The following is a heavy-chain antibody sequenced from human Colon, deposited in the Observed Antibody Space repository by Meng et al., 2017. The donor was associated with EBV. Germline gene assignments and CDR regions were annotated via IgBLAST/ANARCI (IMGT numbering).Heavy chain of an antibody. CDR1: CGSISSGDDN. CDR2: IYYSVST. CDR3: ARVGWRQWSFDL. V-gene: IGHV4-30-4*01. J-gene: IGHJ2*01. Sequence: PLLEPRPGLVYPSQTLSLTCTVSCGSISSGDDNCSWIRQPPGKGLELIGHIYYSVSTSYNPSLKSRVTISVDTSNNQFSLKLSSVTAADTAVYYCARVGWRQWSFDLWCRGTLVTVSS. D-gene: IGHD5-18*01.